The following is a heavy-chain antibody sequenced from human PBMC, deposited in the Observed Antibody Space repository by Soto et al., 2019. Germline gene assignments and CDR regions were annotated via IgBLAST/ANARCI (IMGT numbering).Heavy chain of an antibody. Sequence: EVQLLESGGGLVQPGGSLRLSCAASGFTFSSYAMSWVRQAPGKGLEWVSAISGSGGSTYYADSVKGRFTISRDNSKNTLYLQMNSQRAEDTAVYYCAKADCSSTSCSSDYGMDVWGQGTTVTVSS. CDR2: ISGSGGST. CDR3: AKADCSSTSCSSDYGMDV. D-gene: IGHD2-2*01. J-gene: IGHJ6*02. CDR1: GFTFSSYA. V-gene: IGHV3-23*01.